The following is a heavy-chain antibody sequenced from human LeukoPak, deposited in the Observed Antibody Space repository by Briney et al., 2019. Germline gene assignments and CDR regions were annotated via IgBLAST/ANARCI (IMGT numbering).Heavy chain of an antibody. D-gene: IGHD3-10*01. J-gene: IGHJ4*02. CDR2: INPNSGGT. CDR1: GYTFTGYY. V-gene: IGHV1-2*04. CDR3: ASHIWFGELLDVY. Sequence: GASVKVSCKASGYTFTGYYMHWVRQAPGQGLEWMGRINPNSGGTNYAQKFQGWVTMTRDTSISTAYMELSRLRSDDTAVYYCASHIWFGELLDVYWGQGTLVTVSS.